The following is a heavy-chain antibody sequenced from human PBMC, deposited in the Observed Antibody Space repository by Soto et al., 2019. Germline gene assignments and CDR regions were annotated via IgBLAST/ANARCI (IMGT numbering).Heavy chain of an antibody. CDR1: GGTFSSYA. D-gene: IGHD6-6*01. CDR3: ARVLFIAARPGYFDY. CDR2: IIPIFGIA. Sequence: SVKVSCKASGGTFSSYAISWVRQAPGQGLEWMGGIIPIFGIANYAQKFQGRVTITADESTSTAYMELSSLRSEDTAVYYCARVLFIAARPGYFDYRGQGHLVPACS. V-gene: IGHV1-69*13. J-gene: IGHJ4*02.